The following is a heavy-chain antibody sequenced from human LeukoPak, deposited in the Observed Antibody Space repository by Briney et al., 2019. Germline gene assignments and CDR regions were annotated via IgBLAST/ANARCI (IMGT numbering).Heavy chain of an antibody. Sequence: PGGSLRLSCAASGFTFSSYWMSWVRQAPGKGLEWVANVNQDESEKNYVDSVKGRFTISRDNAKNSLYLQMNSLRAEDTAVYYCARDLEGSGSFYRPSYDYWGQGTLVTVSS. J-gene: IGHJ4*02. CDR2: VNQDESEK. CDR3: ARDLEGSGSFYRPSYDY. D-gene: IGHD3-10*01. V-gene: IGHV3-7*01. CDR1: GFTFSSYW.